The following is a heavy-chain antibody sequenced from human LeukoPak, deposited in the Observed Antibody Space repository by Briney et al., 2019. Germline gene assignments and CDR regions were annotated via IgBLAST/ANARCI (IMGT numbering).Heavy chain of an antibody. CDR3: ARRYGSGSWPRYYYMDV. J-gene: IGHJ6*03. CDR1: GGTFSSYA. Sequence: ASVKVSCKASGGTFSSYAISWVRQAPGQGLEWMGGIIPIFGTANYAQKFQGRVTITADESTSTAYMELSSLRAEDTAVYYCARRYGSGSWPRYYYMDVWGKGTTVTVSS. V-gene: IGHV1-69*13. D-gene: IGHD3-10*01. CDR2: IIPIFGTA.